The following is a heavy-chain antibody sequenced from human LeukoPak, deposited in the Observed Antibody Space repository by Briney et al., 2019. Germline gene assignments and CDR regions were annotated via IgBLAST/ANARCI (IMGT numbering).Heavy chain of an antibody. CDR1: GFTVSSKY. CDR3: AGDSGSYYFDY. D-gene: IGHD1-26*01. CDR2: IYSGGST. V-gene: IGHV3-53*01. J-gene: IGHJ4*02. Sequence: GGSLRLSCAASGFTVSSKYMSWVRQAPGKGLEWVSVIYSGGSTYYADSVKGRFTISRDNSKNTLYLQMNSLRAEDTAVYYCAGDSGSYYFDYWGQGTLVTVSS.